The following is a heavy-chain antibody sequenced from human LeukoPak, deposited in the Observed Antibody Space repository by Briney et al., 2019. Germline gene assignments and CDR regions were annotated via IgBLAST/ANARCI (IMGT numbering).Heavy chain of an antibody. V-gene: IGHV3-21*01. CDR3: ARLSGNYFGLDY. D-gene: IGHD1-26*01. Sequence: LGASLRLSCAASGFTFSSYAMSWVRQAPGKGLEWVSSISSSSSYIYYADSVKGRFTISRDNAKNSLYLQMNSLRAEDTAVYYCARLSGNYFGLDYWGQGTLVTVSS. CDR1: GFTFSSYA. J-gene: IGHJ4*02. CDR2: ISSSSSYI.